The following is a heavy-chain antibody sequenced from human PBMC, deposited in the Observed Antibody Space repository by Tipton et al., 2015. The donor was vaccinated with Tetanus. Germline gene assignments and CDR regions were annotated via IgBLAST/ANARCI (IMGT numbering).Heavy chain of an antibody. Sequence: EVQLVQSGGEVKKPGESLKISCKGSGYIFTNYWIGWVRQKPGKGLEWMGIIYPGDSDTRYSPSFQGQVTISFDKSINTAYLQWSSLKASDTSVFYCARAHCTDGVCNFDFWGQGALVTVAS. CDR1: GYIFTNYW. CDR2: IYPGDSDT. CDR3: ARAHCTDGVCNFDF. D-gene: IGHD2-8*01. J-gene: IGHJ4*02. V-gene: IGHV5-51*01.